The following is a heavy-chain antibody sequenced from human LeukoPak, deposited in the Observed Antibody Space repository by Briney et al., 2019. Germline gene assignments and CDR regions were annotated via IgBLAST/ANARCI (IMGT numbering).Heavy chain of an antibody. CDR3: ARAGQGYSFDY. J-gene: IGHJ4*02. D-gene: IGHD2-15*01. CDR1: GGSITSSSYS. Sequence: PSETLSLTCTVSGGSITSSSYSWGWIRQPPGKGLEWIGYLYYSGSTSYNPSLKSRLTISLDTSKNQFSLKLSSVTAADTAVYYCARAGQGYSFDYWGQGTLVTVSS. V-gene: IGHV4-61*05. CDR2: LYYSGST.